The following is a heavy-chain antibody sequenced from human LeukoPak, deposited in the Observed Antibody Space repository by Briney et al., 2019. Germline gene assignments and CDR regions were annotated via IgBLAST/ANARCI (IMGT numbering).Heavy chain of an antibody. D-gene: IGHD3-10*01. CDR3: AREVLYYSNSGSSPYFDC. J-gene: IGHJ4*02. Sequence: GGSLRLSCAASGFTFRSYTMNWVRQAPGKGLEWISYISSSRSTIYYTDSVKGRFTISRDNAKNSLYLQMNSLRAEDTAVYYCAREVLYYSNSGSSPYFDCWGQGTLVTVPS. V-gene: IGHV3-48*01. CDR1: GFTFRSYT. CDR2: ISSSRSTI.